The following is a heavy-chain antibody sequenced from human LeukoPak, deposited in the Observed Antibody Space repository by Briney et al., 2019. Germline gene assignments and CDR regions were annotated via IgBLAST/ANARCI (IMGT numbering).Heavy chain of an antibody. CDR1: GYTFTSYD. Sequence: ASVKVSCKASGYTFTSYDINWVRQATGQGLEWMGWMNPNSGNTGYAQKFQGRVTMTRNTSISTAYMELSSLRSEDTAVYYCARVLKRYDYVWGSYRYLGFDYWGQGTLVTVSS. D-gene: IGHD3-16*02. J-gene: IGHJ4*02. CDR3: ARVLKRYDYVWGSYRYLGFDY. CDR2: MNPNSGNT. V-gene: IGHV1-8*01.